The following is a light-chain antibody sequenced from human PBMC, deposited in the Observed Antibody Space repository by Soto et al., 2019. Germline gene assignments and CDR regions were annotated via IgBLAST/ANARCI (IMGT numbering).Light chain of an antibody. CDR3: QSYDSSLSGYV. CDR2: ANT. J-gene: IGLJ1*01. Sequence: QSVLTQPPSVSGAPGQRVTISCTGGSSNIGAGYDVHWYQQLPGTAPKLVIYANTNRPSGVPDRFSGSKSGTSASLAITGLRAEDEADYYCQSYDSSLSGYVFGTGTKVTVL. CDR1: SSNIGAGYD. V-gene: IGLV1-40*01.